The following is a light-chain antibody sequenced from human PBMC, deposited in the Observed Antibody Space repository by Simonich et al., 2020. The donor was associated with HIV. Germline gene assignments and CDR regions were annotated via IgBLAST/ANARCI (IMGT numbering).Light chain of an antibody. J-gene: IGKJ4*01. CDR2: DAS. CDR3: QQYNNLPLT. V-gene: IGKV1-33*01. Sequence: DIQMTQSPSSLSASVGDIVTITCQASKDISNYLNWYHQKPGKAPKLLIYDASNLETGVPSRFSGSGSGTDFTFTISSLQPEDIATYYCQQYNNLPLTFGGGTKVEIK. CDR1: KDISNY.